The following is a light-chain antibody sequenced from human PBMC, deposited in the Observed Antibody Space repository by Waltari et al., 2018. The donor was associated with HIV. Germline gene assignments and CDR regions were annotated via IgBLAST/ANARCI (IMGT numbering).Light chain of an antibody. Sequence: QSALTQPASVSGSPGQSITISCTGPSSDVGTYNLVAWYQQRPGKAPKLIISEVSQRPAGVSNHFSGSKSANTASLTISGLQAEDEADYYCCSYAGSTNWVFGGGTKLTVL. CDR2: EVS. CDR1: SSDVGTYNL. V-gene: IGLV2-23*02. J-gene: IGLJ3*02. CDR3: CSYAGSTNWV.